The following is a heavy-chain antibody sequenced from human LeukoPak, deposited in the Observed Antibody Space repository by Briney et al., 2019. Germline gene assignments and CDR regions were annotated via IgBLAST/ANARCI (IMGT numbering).Heavy chain of an antibody. CDR3: ARAHGSGSYYPSFDY. CDR1: GYTFTTYA. J-gene: IGHJ4*02. CDR2: INTGNGYT. V-gene: IGHV1-3*04. D-gene: IGHD3-10*01. Sequence: GASVKASCKASGYTFTTYAIHWVRQAPGQRLEWLGWINTGNGYTKNSQKLQGRVTITRDTPASTAYMELSSLRSEDTAVYYCARAHGSGSYYPSFDYWGQGTLVTVSS.